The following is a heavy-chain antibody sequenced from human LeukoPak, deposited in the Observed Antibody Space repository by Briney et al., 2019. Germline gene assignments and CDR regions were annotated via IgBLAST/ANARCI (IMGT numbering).Heavy chain of an antibody. D-gene: IGHD2-2*01. CDR1: GFTFSSFA. CDR2: ISASGGTT. V-gene: IGHV3-23*01. J-gene: IGHJ4*02. CDR3: AKDREFCTSTTCFYDY. Sequence: GGSLRLSCAASGFTFSSFAMSWVRQAPGKGLEWVAAISASGGTTYYADSVRGRFTISRDNSKSTLTLHMNSLRAGDTPVFYCAKDREFCTSTTCFYDYWGQGTLVTVSS.